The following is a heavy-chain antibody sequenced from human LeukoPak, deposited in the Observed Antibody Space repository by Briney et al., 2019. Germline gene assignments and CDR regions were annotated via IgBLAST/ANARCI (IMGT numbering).Heavy chain of an antibody. CDR2: INHSGST. V-gene: IGHV4-34*01. J-gene: IGHJ4*02. D-gene: IGHD5-18*01. Sequence: SETLSLTCAVYVGSFSGYYWSWIRQPPGKGLEWIGEINHSGSTNYNPSLKSRVTISVDTSKNQFSLKLSSVTAADTAVYYCARAYSYVLYWGQGTLVIVSS. CDR3: ARAYSYVLY. CDR1: VGSFSGYY.